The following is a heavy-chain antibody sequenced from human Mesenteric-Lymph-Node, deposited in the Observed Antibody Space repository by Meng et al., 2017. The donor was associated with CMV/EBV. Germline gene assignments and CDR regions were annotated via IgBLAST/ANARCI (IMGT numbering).Heavy chain of an antibody. J-gene: IGHJ4*02. D-gene: IGHD3-3*01. CDR3: ATLASESGADY. Sequence: GESLKISCAASGFTFSSYAMSWVRQAPGKGLEWVSGISGSGGSTDYADSVRGRFTISRDNSKNTLYLQMNSLRAEDTAMYYCATLASESGADYWGQGTLVTVSS. CDR1: GFTFSSYA. V-gene: IGHV3-23*01. CDR2: ISGSGGST.